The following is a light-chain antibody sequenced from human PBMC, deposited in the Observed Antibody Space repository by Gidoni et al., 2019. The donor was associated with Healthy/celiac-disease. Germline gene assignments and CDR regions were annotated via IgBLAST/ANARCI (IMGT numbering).Light chain of an antibody. J-gene: IGLJ1*01. CDR2: DVS. Sequence: QSALTQPPSVSGSPGQSITISCTGTSSDVGGYNYVSWYQQHPAKAPKLMIYDVSNRPSGVSNRFSGSKSDNTASLTISGLQAEDEADYYCSSYTSSSTSRVFGTGTKVTVL. CDR1: SSDVGGYNY. V-gene: IGLV2-14*03. CDR3: SSYTSSSTSRV.